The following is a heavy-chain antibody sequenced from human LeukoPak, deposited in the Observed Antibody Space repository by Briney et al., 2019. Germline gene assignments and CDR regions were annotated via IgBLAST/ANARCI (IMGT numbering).Heavy chain of an antibody. CDR3: AKAHSSSWYYFDY. J-gene: IGHJ4*02. CDR1: GFTFSSYA. D-gene: IGHD6-13*01. CDR2: ISGSGDNT. V-gene: IGHV3-23*01. Sequence: GGSLRLSCAASGFTFSSYAMSWVRQAPGKGLEWVSIISGSGDNTYYADSMKGRFTISRDNSKNTLYLLMNSLRAEDTAVYYCAKAHSSSWYYFDYWGQGTLVTVSS.